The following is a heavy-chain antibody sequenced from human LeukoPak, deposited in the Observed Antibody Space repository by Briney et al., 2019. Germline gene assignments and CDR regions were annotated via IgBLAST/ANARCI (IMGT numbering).Heavy chain of an antibody. CDR3: ARHLDDSSGYYYRTMYYFDY. CDR2: ISPGDSDT. D-gene: IGHD3-22*01. V-gene: IGHV5-51*01. Sequence: GESLKISCKGSGYSFTTYRIGWVRQMPGKGLEWMGVISPGDSDTRYSPSFQGQVTISADKSISTAYLQWSSLKASDTAMYYCARHLDDSSGYYYRTMYYFDYWGQGTLVTVSS. CDR1: GYSFTTYR. J-gene: IGHJ4*02.